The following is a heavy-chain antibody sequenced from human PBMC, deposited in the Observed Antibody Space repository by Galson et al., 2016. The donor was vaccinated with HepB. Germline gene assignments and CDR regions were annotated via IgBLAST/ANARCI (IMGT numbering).Heavy chain of an antibody. J-gene: IGHJ5*02. D-gene: IGHD4-17*01. CDR3: ATGNDYGDPGAP. CDR2: IRSRSYGGTA. CDR1: GFIFGDYA. V-gene: IGHV3-49*03. Sequence: SLRLSCAASGFIFGDYAMNWFRQAPGKGLEWLGFIRSRSYGGTAEYAASVKDRFIISRDDSESIAYLHMYSLKIEDTAVYYCATGNDYGDPGAPWGQGTLVTVSS.